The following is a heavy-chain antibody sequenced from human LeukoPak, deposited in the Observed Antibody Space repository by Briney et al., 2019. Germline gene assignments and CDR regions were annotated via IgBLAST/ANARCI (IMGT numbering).Heavy chain of an antibody. V-gene: IGHV3-30-3*01. J-gene: IGHJ4*02. D-gene: IGHD6-13*01. CDR2: ISYDGSNK. Sequence: GGSLRLSCAASGFTFSSYAMHWVRQAPGKGLEWVAVISYDGSNKYYADSVKGRFTISRDNSKNTLYLQMNSLRAEDTAVYYCAREGPSSSWFSAMGYWGQGTLVTVSS. CDR3: AREGPSSSWFSAMGY. CDR1: GFTFSSYA.